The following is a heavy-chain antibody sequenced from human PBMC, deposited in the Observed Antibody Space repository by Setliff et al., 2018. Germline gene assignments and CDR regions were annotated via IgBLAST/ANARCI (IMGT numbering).Heavy chain of an antibody. CDR3: ARVFGDNDLPDI. CDR2: VSHSGST. D-gene: IGHD2-21*02. Sequence: SETLSLTCTVSGGSVSNYYWSWIRQPPGKGLEWLGEVSHSGSTNYNPSLKSRVTMSVDTSKNHFSLRMTSVTAADTAMYYCARVFGDNDLPDIWGRGTMVTVSS. J-gene: IGHJ3*02. CDR1: GGSVSNYY. V-gene: IGHV4-34*01.